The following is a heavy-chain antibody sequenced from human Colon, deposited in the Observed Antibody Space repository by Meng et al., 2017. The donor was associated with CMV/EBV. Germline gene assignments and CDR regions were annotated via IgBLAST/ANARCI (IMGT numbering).Heavy chain of an antibody. CDR3: AKFPTANKIVVDVY. CDR2: IRYDGSNK. V-gene: IGHV3-30*02. J-gene: IGHJ4*02. Sequence: GESLKISCAASGFTFSSYGMHWVRQAPGKGLEWLAFIRYDGSNKYYADSVKGRFTISRDNSKNTLYLQMNSLRAEDTAVYYCAKFPTANKIVVDVYWGQGTLVTVSS. CDR1: GFTFSSYG. D-gene: IGHD3-22*01.